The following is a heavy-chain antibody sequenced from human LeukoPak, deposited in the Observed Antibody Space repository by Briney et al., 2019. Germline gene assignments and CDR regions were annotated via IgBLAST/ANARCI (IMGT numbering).Heavy chain of an antibody. D-gene: IGHD3-22*01. CDR1: GGSISSSSYY. CDR2: IYLSGST. CDR3: ARDRPRGYYDSSGSFQH. Sequence: SETLSLTCTVSGGSISSSSYYWGWIRQPPGKGLEWIGYIYLSGSTYYNPSLKSRVTISVDTSKNQFSLKLSSVTAADTAVYYCARDRPRGYYDSSGSFQHWGQGTLVTVSS. J-gene: IGHJ1*01. V-gene: IGHV4-39*07.